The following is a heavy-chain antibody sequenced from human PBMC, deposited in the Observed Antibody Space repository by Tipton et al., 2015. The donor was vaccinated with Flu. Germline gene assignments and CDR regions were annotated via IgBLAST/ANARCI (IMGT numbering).Heavy chain of an antibody. CDR3: ARRPMTSLRGVVYYFDS. CDR2: ISHSGST. J-gene: IGHJ4*02. Sequence: TLSLTCAVYNGSFSGYFWSWIRQPPGKGLEWVGEISHSGSTKYNPSLKSRVTISEDTSKNHFSLKLSSVTAADTAVYYCARRPMTSLRGVVYYFDSWGQGALVTVSS. D-gene: IGHD3-10*01. CDR1: NGSFSGYF. V-gene: IGHV4-34*01.